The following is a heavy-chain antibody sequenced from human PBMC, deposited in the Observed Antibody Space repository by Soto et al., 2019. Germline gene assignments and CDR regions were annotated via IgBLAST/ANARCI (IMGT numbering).Heavy chain of an antibody. CDR3: VRETGFTTTSEAFNI. Sequence: EVQLVESGGGLVQPGGSLRLSCAASGFTFSGSDMNWVRHTRGKGLEWVSGIGTGGDTYYADSVRGRFTISREDAKGSLYLQMNSLGVEDTAVYYCVRETGFTTTSEAFNIWGQGTMVTVSS. D-gene: IGHD1-1*01. J-gene: IGHJ3*02. CDR1: GFTFSGSD. V-gene: IGHV3-13*01. CDR2: IGTGGDT.